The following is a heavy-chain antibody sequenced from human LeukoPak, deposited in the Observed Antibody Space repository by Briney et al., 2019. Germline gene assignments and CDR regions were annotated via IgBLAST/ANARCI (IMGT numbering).Heavy chain of an antibody. CDR2: ISAYNGNT. CDR3: ARLQQLVPDYYFDY. V-gene: IGHV1-18*01. J-gene: IGHJ4*02. D-gene: IGHD6-13*01. CDR1: GYTFTSYG. Sequence: ASVKVSCKASGYTFTSYGISWVRRAPGQGLEWMGWISAYNGNTNYAQKLQGRVTMTTDTSTSTAYMELRSLRSDDTAVYYCARLQQLVPDYYFDYWGQGTLVTVSS.